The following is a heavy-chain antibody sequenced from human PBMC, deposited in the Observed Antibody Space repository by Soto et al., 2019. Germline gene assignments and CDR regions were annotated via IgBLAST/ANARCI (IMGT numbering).Heavy chain of an antibody. D-gene: IGHD2-15*01. CDR3: ARDPCGGGSWYAPYGLDV. CDR1: GFTFRAYG. CDR2: IWFDGSNK. J-gene: IGHJ6*02. V-gene: IGHV3-33*01. Sequence: QVLLVQSGGGVVQPGRSLRLSCAASGFTFRAYGMHWVRQAPGMGLEWVAVIWFDGSNKNYADSVKGRFSIFRDNSKNTLYRQMNGPRPDDTAVYYCARDPCGGGSWYAPYGLDVWGPGTTVTVSS.